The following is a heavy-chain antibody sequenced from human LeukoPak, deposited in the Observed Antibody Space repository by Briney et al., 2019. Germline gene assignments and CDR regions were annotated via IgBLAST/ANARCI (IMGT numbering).Heavy chain of an antibody. CDR3: AREGGRAAADAFDI. CDR1: GYTFTGYY. V-gene: IGHV1-2*02. Sequence: ASVKVSCKASGYTFTGYYMHWVRRAPGQGLEWMGWINPNSGGTNYAQKFQGRVTMTRDTSISTAYMELSRLRSDDTAVYYCAREGGRAAADAFDIWGQGTMVTVSS. D-gene: IGHD6-13*01. CDR2: INPNSGGT. J-gene: IGHJ3*02.